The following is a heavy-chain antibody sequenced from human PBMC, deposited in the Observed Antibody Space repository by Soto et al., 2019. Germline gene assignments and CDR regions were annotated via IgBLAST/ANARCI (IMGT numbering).Heavy chain of an antibody. CDR2: ISYDGSNK. CDR3: AREGVGQWLVRYYFDY. V-gene: IGHV3-30-3*01. D-gene: IGHD6-19*01. CDR1: GFTFSSYA. Sequence: GGSLILSCAASGFTFSSYAMHWVGQAPGKGLEWVAVISYDGSNKYYADSVKGRFTISRDNSKNTLYLQMNSLRAEDTAVYYCAREGVGQWLVRYYFDYWGQGT. J-gene: IGHJ4*02.